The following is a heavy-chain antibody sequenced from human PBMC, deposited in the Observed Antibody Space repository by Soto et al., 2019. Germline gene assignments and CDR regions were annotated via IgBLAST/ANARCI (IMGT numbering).Heavy chain of an antibody. J-gene: IGHJ4*02. D-gene: IGHD3-3*01. Sequence: ASVKVSCKASGYTFTSDGISWVRQAPGQGLEWMGWISAYNGNINYAQKLQGRVTMTTDTSTSTAYMELRSLRSDDTAVYYCARGSYDFWSGYYRHYFDYWGQGTLGTVSS. V-gene: IGHV1-18*01. CDR3: ARGSYDFWSGYYRHYFDY. CDR2: ISAYNGNI. CDR1: GYTFTSDG.